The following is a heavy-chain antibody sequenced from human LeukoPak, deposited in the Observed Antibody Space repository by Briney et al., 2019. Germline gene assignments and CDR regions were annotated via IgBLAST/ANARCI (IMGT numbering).Heavy chain of an antibody. V-gene: IGHV3-48*03. CDR3: VAWFGESVP. Sequence: GGSLRLSCAASGFVFSSYEMNWVRQAPGKGLEWISYISSSGSNIYYADSVRGRFTISRDNAKSSLYLQMNSLRVEDAAVYYCVAWFGESVPWGQGTLVTVSS. J-gene: IGHJ5*02. D-gene: IGHD3-10*01. CDR1: GFVFSSYE. CDR2: ISSSGSNI.